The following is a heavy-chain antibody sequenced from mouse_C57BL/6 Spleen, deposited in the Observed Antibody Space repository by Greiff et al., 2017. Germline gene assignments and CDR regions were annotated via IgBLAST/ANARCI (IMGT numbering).Heavy chain of an antibody. CDR2: IYPGDGDT. V-gene: IGHV1-82*01. D-gene: IGHD2-5*01. CDR1: GYAFSSSW. CDR3: ARSILYSNPFAY. Sequence: QVQLQQSGPELVKPGASVKISCKASGYAFSSSWMNWVKQRPGKGLEWIGRIYPGDGDTNYNGKFKGKATLTADKSSSTAYMQPSSLTSEDSAVYFCARSILYSNPFAYWGQGTLVTVSA. J-gene: IGHJ3*01.